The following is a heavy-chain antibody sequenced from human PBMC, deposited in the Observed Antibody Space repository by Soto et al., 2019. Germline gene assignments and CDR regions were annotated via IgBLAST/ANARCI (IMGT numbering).Heavy chain of an antibody. Sequence: PSETLSLTCAVYGGSFSGYYWSWIRQPPGKGLEWIREINHSGSTNYNPSLKSRVTISVDTSKNQFSLKLSSVTAADTAVYYCARGSAKNLAAPFDYWGKGTLVTSPQ. J-gene: IGHJ4*02. D-gene: IGHD6-13*01. CDR3: ARGSAKNLAAPFDY. CDR2: INHSGST. CDR1: GGSFSGYY. V-gene: IGHV4-34*01.